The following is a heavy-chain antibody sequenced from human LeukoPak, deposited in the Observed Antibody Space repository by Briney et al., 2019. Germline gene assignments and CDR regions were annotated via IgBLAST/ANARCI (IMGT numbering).Heavy chain of an antibody. Sequence: PSETLSLTCTVSGGSISSYYWSWIRQPPGKGLEWIGYIYYSGSTNYNPSLKSRVTISVDTSKNQFSLKLSSVTAADTAVYYCARLDSSGYYREYFQHWGQGTLVTVSS. D-gene: IGHD3-22*01. V-gene: IGHV4-59*08. J-gene: IGHJ1*01. CDR1: GGSISSYY. CDR2: IYYSGST. CDR3: ARLDSSGYYREYFQH.